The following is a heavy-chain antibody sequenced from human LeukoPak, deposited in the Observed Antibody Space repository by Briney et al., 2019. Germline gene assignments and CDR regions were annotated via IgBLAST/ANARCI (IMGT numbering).Heavy chain of an antibody. D-gene: IGHD1-26*01. Sequence: PGGSLRLSCAASGFTFSSYSMNWVRQAPGKGLEWVSSISSSSSYIHSADSVRGRFTISRDNAKNSLFLQMNSLRAEDTAVYYCARDEWGDAFDIWGPGTMVTVFS. CDR1: GFTFSSYS. J-gene: IGHJ3*02. CDR3: ARDEWGDAFDI. CDR2: ISSSSSYI. V-gene: IGHV3-21*01.